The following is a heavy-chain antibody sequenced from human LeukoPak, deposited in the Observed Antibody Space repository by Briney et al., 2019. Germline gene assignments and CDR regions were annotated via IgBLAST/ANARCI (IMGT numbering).Heavy chain of an antibody. J-gene: IGHJ4*02. V-gene: IGHV4-59*01. CDR1: GGSISSYY. CDR2: IYYSGST. Sequence: PSETLSLTCTVPGGSISSYYWSWIRQPPRKGLEWIGYIYYSGSTNYNPSLKSRVTISVDTSKNQFSLKLSSVTAADTAVYYCARYYYDSSGYYVLDYWGQGTQVTVSS. D-gene: IGHD3-22*01. CDR3: ARYYYDSSGYYVLDY.